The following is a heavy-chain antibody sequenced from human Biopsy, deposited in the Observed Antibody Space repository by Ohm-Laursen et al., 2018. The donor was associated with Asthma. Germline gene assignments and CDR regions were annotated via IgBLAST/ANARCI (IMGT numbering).Heavy chain of an antibody. J-gene: IGHJ4*02. Sequence: PSDTLSLTWTVSYGSITSGGYYWAWIRQHPGKGLEWIGFIYYSGSTYYNPSLKSRVSISIDTSKNQFSLKLSSVTAADTAVYYCARAQDYYDSRGYYRSFDYWGQGTLVTVSS. D-gene: IGHD3-22*01. V-gene: IGHV4-31*02. CDR1: YGSITSGGYY. CDR2: IYYSGST. CDR3: ARAQDYYDSRGYYRSFDY.